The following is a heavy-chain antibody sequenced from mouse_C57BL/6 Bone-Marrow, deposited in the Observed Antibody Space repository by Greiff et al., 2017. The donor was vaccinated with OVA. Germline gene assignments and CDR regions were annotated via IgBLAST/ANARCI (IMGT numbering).Heavy chain of an antibody. J-gene: IGHJ2*01. CDR1: GYAFSSSW. Sequence: VQLQQSGPELVKPGASVKISCKASGYAFSSSWMNWVKQRPGKGLEWIGRIYPGDGDTNYNGKFKGKATLTADTSSSTAYMQLSSLTSEDSAVYFCARHEDAYYASYFDYWGQGTTLTVS. CDR2: IYPGDGDT. D-gene: IGHD2-3*01. CDR3: ARHEDAYYASYFDY. V-gene: IGHV1-82*01.